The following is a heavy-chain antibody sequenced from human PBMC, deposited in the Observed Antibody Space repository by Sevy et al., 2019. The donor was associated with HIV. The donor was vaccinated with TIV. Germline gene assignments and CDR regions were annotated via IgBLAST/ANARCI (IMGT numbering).Heavy chain of an antibody. CDR3: ARDLASGSFYSLYFDY. Sequence: GGSLRLSCVVSGLNGSDYFMAWIRQAPGRGPEWVSYISSSGTIIYYRDSVKGRFTISRDNAKNSLYLQMNSLRPEDTAMYYCARDLASGSFYSLYFDYWGHGTLVTVSS. J-gene: IGHJ4*01. CDR2: ISSSGTII. V-gene: IGHV3-11*01. CDR1: GLNGSDYF. D-gene: IGHD3-10*01.